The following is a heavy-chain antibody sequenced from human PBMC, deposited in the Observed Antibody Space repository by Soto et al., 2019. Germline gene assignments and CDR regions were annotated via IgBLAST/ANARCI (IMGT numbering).Heavy chain of an antibody. V-gene: IGHV1-3*01. Sequence: QVQLVQSGAEVKKPGASVRVSCKPSGYTLTNYAIHWVRQAAGQGLEWLGWIDPGSGYTTFSQRFQGGVTLSRDNSASTFYMDLTSLTFEDTAVYFCTRDLNGGNPFDYWGQGTLVTVSS. CDR1: GYTLTNYA. D-gene: IGHD2-8*01. CDR3: TRDLNGGNPFDY. J-gene: IGHJ4*02. CDR2: IDPGSGYT.